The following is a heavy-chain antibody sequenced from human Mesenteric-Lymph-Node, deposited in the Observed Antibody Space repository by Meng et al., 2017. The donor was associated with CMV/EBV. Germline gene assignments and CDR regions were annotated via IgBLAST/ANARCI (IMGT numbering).Heavy chain of an antibody. Sequence: QVQLQQWDAGLLKPSETLSLTCAVYGGSFSGYYWSWIRQPPGKGLEWIGEINHSGVPNYNPSLKSRVTISLDRSKNQFSLKLSSVTAEDTAVYYCARGSDIPVNNYWGQGTLVTVSS. CDR3: ARGSDIPVNNY. D-gene: IGHD2-15*01. CDR1: GGSFSGYY. CDR2: INHSGVP. V-gene: IGHV4-34*01. J-gene: IGHJ4*02.